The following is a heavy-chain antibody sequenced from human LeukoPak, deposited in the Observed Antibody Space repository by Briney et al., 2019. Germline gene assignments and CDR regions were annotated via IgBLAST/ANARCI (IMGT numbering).Heavy chain of an antibody. Sequence: SETLSLTCTVSGGSISSSSYYWGWIRQPPGKGLEWIGSIYYSGSTYYNPSLKSRVTISVDTSKNQFSLKLSSVTAADTAVYYCASLAVAGLSEGYWGQGTLVIVSS. V-gene: IGHV4-39*01. CDR3: ASLAVAGLSEGY. J-gene: IGHJ4*02. CDR1: GGSISSSSYY. CDR2: IYYSGST. D-gene: IGHD6-19*01.